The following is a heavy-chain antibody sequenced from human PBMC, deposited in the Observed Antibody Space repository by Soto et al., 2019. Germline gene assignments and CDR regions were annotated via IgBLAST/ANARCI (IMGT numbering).Heavy chain of an antibody. D-gene: IGHD6-13*01. Sequence: SETLSLTCAVYGGSFSGYYWSWIRQPPGKGLEWIGEINHSGSTNYNPSLKSRVTTSVDTSKNQFSLKLSSVTAADTAVYYCARSVAAGTVKLLNWFDPWGQGTLVTVSS. CDR2: INHSGST. CDR1: GGSFSGYY. J-gene: IGHJ5*02. V-gene: IGHV4-34*01. CDR3: ARSVAAGTVKLLNWFDP.